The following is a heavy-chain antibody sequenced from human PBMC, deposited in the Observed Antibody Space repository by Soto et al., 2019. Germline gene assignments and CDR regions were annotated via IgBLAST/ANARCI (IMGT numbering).Heavy chain of an antibody. CDR2: ISGSGGSP. CDR3: AKDPFLGYCSGGSCLLN. CDR1: GFTFSSYA. D-gene: IGHD2-15*01. J-gene: IGHJ4*02. Sequence: LRVSCAASGFTFSSYAMSWVRQAPGKGLEWVSAISGSGGSPYYADSVKGRFTISRDNSKNTLYLQMNSLRAQDTAVYYCAKDPFLGYCSGGSCLLNWGQGNLGTGSS. V-gene: IGHV3-23*01.